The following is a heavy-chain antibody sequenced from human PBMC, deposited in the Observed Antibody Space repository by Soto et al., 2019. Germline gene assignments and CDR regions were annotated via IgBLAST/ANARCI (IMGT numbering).Heavy chain of an antibody. V-gene: IGHV1-46*01. D-gene: IGHD5-18*01. Sequence: GASVKVSCKASGYTFTSYYMHWVRQAPGQGLEWMGIINPGGGSTSYAQKFQGRVTMTRDTSTSTVYMELSSLRSEDTAVYYCARDSHYSWIQLWLLSDYWGQGTLVTVSS. CDR2: INPGGGST. CDR1: GYTFTSYY. J-gene: IGHJ4*02. CDR3: ARDSHYSWIQLWLLSDY.